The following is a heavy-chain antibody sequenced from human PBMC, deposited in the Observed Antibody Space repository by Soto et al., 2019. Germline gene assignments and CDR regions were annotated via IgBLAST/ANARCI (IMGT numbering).Heavy chain of an antibody. CDR3: HLWALTVTTNYHYGADA. Sequence: GGSLRLSCAASGFTFSIYTMNWVRQAPGKGLEWVSSIVSVGDEVYYAESVKGRFTISRDSANHSLYLQMNSLRAEDTAVYYCHLWALTVTTNYHYGADAWGQGTTVTVSS. CDR1: GFTFSIYT. J-gene: IGHJ6*02. V-gene: IGHV3-21*01. D-gene: IGHD1-1*01. CDR2: IVSVGDEV.